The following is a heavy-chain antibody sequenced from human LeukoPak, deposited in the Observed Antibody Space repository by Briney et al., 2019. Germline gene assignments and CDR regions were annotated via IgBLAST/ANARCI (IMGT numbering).Heavy chain of an antibody. CDR3: AKDARGSGSYPDY. Sequence: PGGSPRLSCAASGFTFSSYGMHWVRQAPGKGLEWVAVISYDGSNKYYADSVKGRFTISRDNSKNTLYLQMNSLRAEDTAVYYCAKDARGSGSYPDYWGQGTLVTVSS. CDR1: GFTFSSYG. J-gene: IGHJ4*02. D-gene: IGHD3-10*01. V-gene: IGHV3-30*18. CDR2: ISYDGSNK.